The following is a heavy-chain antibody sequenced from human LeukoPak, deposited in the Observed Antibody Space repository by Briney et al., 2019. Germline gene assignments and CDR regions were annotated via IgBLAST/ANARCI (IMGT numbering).Heavy chain of an antibody. CDR3: ARAPYDFWSGYYGGLYFDY. CDR1: GGSISTNNW. CDR2: IHHSGST. V-gene: IGHV4-4*02. D-gene: IGHD3-3*01. Sequence: SGTLSLTCAVSGGSISTNNWWTWVRQPPGKGLEWIGEIHHSGSTDYNPSLKSRVTISPDKSKNQFSLTLTSVTAADTAVYYCARAPYDFWSGYYGGLYFDYWGQGTLVTVSS. J-gene: IGHJ4*02.